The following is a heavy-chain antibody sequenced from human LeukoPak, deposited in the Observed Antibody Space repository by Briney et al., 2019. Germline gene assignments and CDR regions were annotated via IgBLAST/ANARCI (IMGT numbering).Heavy chain of an antibody. D-gene: IGHD3-16*01. V-gene: IGHV4-30-4*08. Sequence: SETLYLSCTVSGGSISSGDYCWIWIRQPPGQGLEWFGYIYYSGSTYYKPSLKSRVTISVTTSKSQFFLKLSPVTDANTGVYCCASGADYPVFDYWGQGTLVTVSS. J-gene: IGHJ4*02. CDR1: GGSISSGDYC. CDR3: ASGADYPVFDY. CDR2: IYYSGST.